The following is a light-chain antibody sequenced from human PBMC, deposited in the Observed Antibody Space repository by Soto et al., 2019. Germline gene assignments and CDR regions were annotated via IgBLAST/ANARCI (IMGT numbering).Light chain of an antibody. V-gene: IGKV3-15*01. CDR3: QQFNNWSRT. J-gene: IGKJ1*01. CDR1: QSVSSN. CDR2: GAS. Sequence: EIVMTQSPATLSLSPGERATLSCRASQSVSSNLGWYQQKPGQAPRLLIYGASTRATGIPARFSGSGSGTEFTLTISSLQSEDFAVYYCQQFNNWSRTFGQGTKV.